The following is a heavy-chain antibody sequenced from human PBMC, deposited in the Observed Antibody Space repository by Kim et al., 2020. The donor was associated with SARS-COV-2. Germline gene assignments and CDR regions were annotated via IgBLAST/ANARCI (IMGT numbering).Heavy chain of an antibody. D-gene: IGHD3-3*01. CDR1: GGSISSYY. CDR3: ARGALRFLEWLPGAFDI. J-gene: IGHJ3*02. V-gene: IGHV4-59*01. Sequence: SETLSLTCTVSGGSISSYYWSWIRQPPGTGLEWIGYIYYSGSTNSNPSLKGRVTISVATSKNQFSLKLSSVTTADTAVYYCARGALRFLEWLPGAFDIWGQGTMGTVSS. CDR2: IYYSGST.